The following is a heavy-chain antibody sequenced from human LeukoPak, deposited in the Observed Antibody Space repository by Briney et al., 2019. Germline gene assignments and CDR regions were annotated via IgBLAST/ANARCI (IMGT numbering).Heavy chain of an antibody. CDR1: GGSISSSSNY. V-gene: IGHV4-39*07. CDR2: IYYSGTT. J-gene: IGHJ4*02. Sequence: SETLSLTCTVSGGSISSSSNYWGWIRQPPGKGLEWIGSIYYSGTTYYNPSLKSRVTISVDTSKSQFSLKLSSVTAADTAVYYCATTTIRLGYWGQGTLVTVSS. D-gene: IGHD1-26*01. CDR3: ATTTIRLGY.